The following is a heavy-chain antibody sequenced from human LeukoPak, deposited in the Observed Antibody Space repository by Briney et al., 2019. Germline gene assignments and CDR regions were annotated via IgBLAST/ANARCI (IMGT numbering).Heavy chain of an antibody. D-gene: IGHD3-22*01. J-gene: IGHJ4*02. CDR3: ASRSYYDTAWDY. Sequence: GFSLRLSCAPSLFTVRNNYMRLVRQDPAGGLECASVISTDGDIYYPELVQVRFTISRDLSKNTMYLQMNSLRAEDMAVYYCASRSYYDTAWDYWGQGTLVTVSS. CDR1: LFTVRNNY. V-gene: IGHV3-53*01. CDR2: ISTDGDI.